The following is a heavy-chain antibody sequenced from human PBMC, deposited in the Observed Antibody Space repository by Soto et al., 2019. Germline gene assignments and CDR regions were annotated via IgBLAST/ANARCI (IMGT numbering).Heavy chain of an antibody. J-gene: IGHJ3*02. CDR1: GYTFTSYG. CDR2: ISAYSGNT. V-gene: IGHV1-18*01. D-gene: IGHD3-16*02. CDR3: ARAPTYYDYIWGSYRTDPVDASDI. Sequence: ASVKVSCKASGYTFTSYGIIWVRQAPGQGLEWMGWISAYSGNTSYAQKLQGRVTMTRNTSTSTAYMELSSLRSEDTAVYYCARAPTYYDYIWGSYRTDPVDASDIWGQGTMVTVSS.